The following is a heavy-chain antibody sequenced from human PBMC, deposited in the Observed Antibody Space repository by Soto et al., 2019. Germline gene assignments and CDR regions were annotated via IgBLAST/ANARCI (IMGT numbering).Heavy chain of an antibody. CDR1: GFTFSGKKY. CDR2: LYDTDGT. CDR3: ATWLQREHGFDI. J-gene: IGHJ3*02. D-gene: IGHD3-10*01. Sequence: PGGSLRLSCEASGFTFSGKKYLTWVRQAPGKGPEWVTALYDTDGTFYADSVKGRFTISKDNSKNTFYLQMNSLRPDDTAVYYCATWLQREHGFDIWGLGTMVTVSS. V-gene: IGHV3-53*01.